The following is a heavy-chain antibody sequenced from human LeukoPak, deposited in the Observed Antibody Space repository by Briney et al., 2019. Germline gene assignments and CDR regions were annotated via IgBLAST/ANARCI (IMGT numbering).Heavy chain of an antibody. CDR1: GYTFTSSY. D-gene: IGHD3-22*01. CDR3: ARDPGYDTSGYYYGYFDY. V-gene: IGHV1-46*01. CDR2: INPSGGNT. J-gene: IGHJ4*02. Sequence: ASVKVSCKASGYTFTSSYMHWVRQAPGQGLEWMGIINPSGGNTTYAQKFQGRVTMTRDMSTCTVYMELSSLRSEDTAVYYCARDPGYDTSGYYYGYFDYWGLGTLVTVSS.